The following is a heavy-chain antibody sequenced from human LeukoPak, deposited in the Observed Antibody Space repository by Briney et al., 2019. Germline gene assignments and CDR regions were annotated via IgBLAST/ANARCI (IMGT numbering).Heavy chain of an antibody. J-gene: IGHJ4*02. CDR3: ARGHYYDSSGYPFDY. CDR1: GGSFSGYY. CDR2: INHSGST. D-gene: IGHD3-22*01. V-gene: IGHV4-34*01. Sequence: SETLSLTCAVYGGSFSGYYWSWIRQPPGKGLEWIGEINHSGSTNYNPSLKSRVTISVDTSKNQFSLKLSSVTAADTAVYYCARGHYYDSSGYPFDYWGQGTLVTVSS.